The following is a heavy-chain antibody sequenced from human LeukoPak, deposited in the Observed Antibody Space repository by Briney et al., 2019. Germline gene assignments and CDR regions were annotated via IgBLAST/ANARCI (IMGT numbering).Heavy chain of an antibody. J-gene: IGHJ4*02. CDR3: ARELITTSTRNFDY. CDR2: INPNSGGT. CDR1: GYTFTGYY. D-gene: IGHD2-8*01. Sequence: ASVKVSCKASGYTFTGYYMHWVRQAPGQGLESMGWINPNSGGTNYAQKFQGRVTMTRDTSISTAYMELSRLRSDDTAVYYCARELITTSTRNFDYWGQGTLVTVSA. V-gene: IGHV1-2*02.